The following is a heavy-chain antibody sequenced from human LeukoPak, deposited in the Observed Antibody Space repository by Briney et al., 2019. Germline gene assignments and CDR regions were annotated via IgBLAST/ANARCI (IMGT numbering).Heavy chain of an antibody. CDR1: GFTFDDYG. J-gene: IGHJ3*02. D-gene: IGHD6-19*01. V-gene: IGHV3-20*04. CDR3: ARTVSSAGWSDDAFDI. Sequence: PGGSLRLSCAASGFTFDDYGMSWARQAPGKGLEWVSGINWDGGSTGYADSVKGRFTTSRDNAKNFLYLQMNSLRAEDMALYYCARTVSSAGWSDDAFDIWGQGTMVTVSS. CDR2: INWDGGST.